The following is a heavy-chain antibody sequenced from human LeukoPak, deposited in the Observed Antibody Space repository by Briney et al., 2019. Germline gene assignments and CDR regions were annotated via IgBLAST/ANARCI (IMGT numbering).Heavy chain of an antibody. D-gene: IGHD3-3*01. CDR1: GGSISSYY. V-gene: IGHV4-4*07. J-gene: IGHJ4*02. Sequence: SETLSLTCTVSGGSISSYYWSWIRQPAGKGLEWIGRIYTSGSTNYNPSLKSRVTMSVDTSKNQFSLKLSSVTAADTAVYYCASPATNYDFWSGYYIWWGQGTLVTVSS. CDR3: ASPATNYDFWSGYYIW. CDR2: IYTSGST.